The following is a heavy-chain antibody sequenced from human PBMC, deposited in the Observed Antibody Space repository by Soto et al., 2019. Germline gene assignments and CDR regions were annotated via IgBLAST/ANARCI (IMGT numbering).Heavy chain of an antibody. D-gene: IGHD3-22*01. CDR3: ARLDYYDSSGHDY. CDR1: GYTFTSYD. CDR2: MNPNSGNT. V-gene: IGHV1-8*01. J-gene: IGHJ4*02. Sequence: QVQLVQSGAEVKKPGASVKVSCKASGYTFTSYDINWVRQATGQGLEWMGWMNPNSGNTGYAQKLQGRVXRTXNXSISTAYMELRSLRSEDTAVYYCARLDYYDSSGHDYWGQGTLVTVSS.